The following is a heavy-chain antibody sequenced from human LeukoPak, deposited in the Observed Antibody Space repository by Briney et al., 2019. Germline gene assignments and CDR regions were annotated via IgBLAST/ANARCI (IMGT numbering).Heavy chain of an antibody. Sequence: ASVKVSCKTSGYTFTGYYTHWVRQAPGQGLEWMGWINPNSGDTNYAQKFQGRVTMTRATSISTAYMDLSRLTSDDTAVYYCARVQSLRVVRCFDPWGQGTLVTVSS. CDR1: GYTFTGYY. CDR3: ARVQSLRVVRCFDP. CDR2: INPNSGDT. D-gene: IGHD4-17*01. J-gene: IGHJ5*02. V-gene: IGHV1-2*02.